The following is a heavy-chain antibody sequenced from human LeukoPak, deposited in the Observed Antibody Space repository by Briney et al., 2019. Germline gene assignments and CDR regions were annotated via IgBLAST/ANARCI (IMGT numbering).Heavy chain of an antibody. CDR1: GYTFTTYY. V-gene: IGHV1-46*01. D-gene: IGHD3-10*01. CDR2: INPSVGST. Sequence: ASVKVSCKASGYTFTTYYMNWVRQAPGQGFEWMGIINPSVGSTSYAQKFQGRVTMTRDTSTSTVYMELSSLRSEDTAVYYCVRHQLRGFLDDNWGQGALVTVSS. CDR3: VRHQLRGFLDDN. J-gene: IGHJ4*02.